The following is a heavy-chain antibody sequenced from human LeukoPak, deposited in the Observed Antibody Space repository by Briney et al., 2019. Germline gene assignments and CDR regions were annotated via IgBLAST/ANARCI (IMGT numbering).Heavy chain of an antibody. J-gene: IGHJ3*02. Sequence: ASVKVSCKASGYTFTSYGISWVRQAPGQGLEWMGWISAYNGNTNYAQKLQGRVTMTTDASTSTAYMELRSLRSDDTAVYYCAREGEPMTSDAFDIWGQGTMVTVSS. CDR2: ISAYNGNT. D-gene: IGHD3-16*01. CDR1: GYTFTSYG. CDR3: AREGEPMTSDAFDI. V-gene: IGHV1-18*01.